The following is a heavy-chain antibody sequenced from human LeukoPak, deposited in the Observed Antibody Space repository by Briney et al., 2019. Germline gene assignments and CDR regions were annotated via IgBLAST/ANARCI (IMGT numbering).Heavy chain of an antibody. CDR2: IYYSGNT. CDR3: ARDDYLEYYFDS. CDR1: GGSISSGGYY. Sequence: RTSETLSLTCTVSGGSISSGGYYWSWIRQPPGKGLEWIGYIYYSGNTYYNPSLKSRVTISLDTSKNQFSLKLSSVTAADTAVYYCARDDYLEYYFDSWGQGTLVTVSS. J-gene: IGHJ4*02. D-gene: IGHD4-11*01. V-gene: IGHV4-30-4*01.